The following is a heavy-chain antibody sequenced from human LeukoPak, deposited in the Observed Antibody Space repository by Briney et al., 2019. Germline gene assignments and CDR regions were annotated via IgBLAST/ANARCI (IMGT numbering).Heavy chain of an antibody. V-gene: IGHV1-46*01. Sequence: GGSLKLSSKASAYTFTIYSLYWVRQAPGQGLEWLGVINPSGGSTTSAQKFQGRVTMTKHTSTNTDYKELRSLRSEDTAVYYCARGPGPADDGGGYCFDYWGQGTLVTVSS. D-gene: IGHD3-22*01. CDR1: AYTFTIYS. J-gene: IGHJ4*02. CDR3: ARGPGPADDGGGYCFDY. CDR2: INPSGGST.